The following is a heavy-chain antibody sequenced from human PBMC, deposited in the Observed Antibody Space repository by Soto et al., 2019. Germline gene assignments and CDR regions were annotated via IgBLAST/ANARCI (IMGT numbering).Heavy chain of an antibody. CDR1: GFTFSSYS. CDR3: AKSYSSFSLAIYGMDV. D-gene: IGHD6-19*01. Sequence: PGGSLRLSCAASGFTFSSYSMNWVRQAPGKGLEWVSYISSSSSTIYYADSVKGRFTISRDNAKNTLYLQMNSLRAEDTAVYYCAKSYSSFSLAIYGMDVWGQGTTVTVSS. V-gene: IGHV3-48*01. CDR2: ISSSSSTI. J-gene: IGHJ6*02.